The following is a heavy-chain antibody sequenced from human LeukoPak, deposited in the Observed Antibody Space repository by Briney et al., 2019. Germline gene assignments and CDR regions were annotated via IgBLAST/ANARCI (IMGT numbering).Heavy chain of an antibody. CDR2: INPNSGGT. CDR3: ARVNCYDSSVPDY. CDR1: GYTFTGYY. J-gene: IGHJ4*02. V-gene: IGHV1-2*02. Sequence: ASVKVSCKASGYTFTGYYMHWVRQAPGQGLEWMGWINPNSGGTNCAQKFQGRVTMTRDTSISTAYMELSRLRSDDTAVYYCARVNCYDSSVPDYWGQGTLVTVSS. D-gene: IGHD3-22*01.